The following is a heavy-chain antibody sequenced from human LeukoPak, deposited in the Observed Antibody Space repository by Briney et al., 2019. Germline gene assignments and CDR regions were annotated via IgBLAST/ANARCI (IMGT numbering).Heavy chain of an antibody. D-gene: IGHD3-22*01. CDR1: GYTFTSYG. J-gene: IGHJ4*02. CDR2: ISAYNGNT. V-gene: IGHV1-18*01. CDR3: AMTGPYYYDSSGPGDY. Sequence: ASVKVSCKASGYTFTSYGISWVRQAPGQGLEWMGWISAYNGNTNYAQKLQGRVTMTTDTPTSTAYMELRSLRSHDTAVYYCAMTGPYYYDSSGPGDYWGQGTLVTVSS.